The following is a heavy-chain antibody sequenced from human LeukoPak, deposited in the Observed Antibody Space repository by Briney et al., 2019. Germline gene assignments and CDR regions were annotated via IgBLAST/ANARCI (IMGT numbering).Heavy chain of an antibody. J-gene: IGHJ4*02. CDR2: IYYSGST. CDR1: SVSISSYY. Sequence: SETLSLTCTVSSVSISSYYWSWIRQPPGKGLEWIGYIYYSGSTNYNPSLKSRVTISVDTSKNQFSLKLSSVTAADTAVYYCARTTYYYDSSGYSHWGQGTLVTVSS. D-gene: IGHD3-22*01. CDR3: ARTTYYYDSSGYSH. V-gene: IGHV4-59*01.